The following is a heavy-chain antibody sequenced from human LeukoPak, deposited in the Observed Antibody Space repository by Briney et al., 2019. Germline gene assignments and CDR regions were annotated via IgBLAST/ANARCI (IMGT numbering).Heavy chain of an antibody. CDR1: GFTFSGSA. Sequence: GGSLRLSCAASGFTFSGSAMHWVRQASGKGLEWVGRIRSKANSYATAYAASVKGRFTISRDDSRNTAYLQMNSLKTEDTAVYYCTRLRGDSSGYQPWGQGTLVTVSS. CDR2: IRSKANSYAT. J-gene: IGHJ5*02. D-gene: IGHD3-22*01. V-gene: IGHV3-73*01. CDR3: TRLRGDSSGYQP.